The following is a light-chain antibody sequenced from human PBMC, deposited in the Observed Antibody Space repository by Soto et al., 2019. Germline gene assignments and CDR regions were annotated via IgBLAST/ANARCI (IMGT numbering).Light chain of an antibody. CDR3: QTWGSGVVV. V-gene: IGLV4-69*01. CDR2: VNSDGSH. Sequence: QLVLTQSPSASASLGASIKLTCTLSRGHSSYAIAWHQQRPEKGPQYVMKVNSDGSHIKGDGTPDRFSGSSSGAERFLTISNLQSDDEADYYCQTWGSGVVVFGGGTKLTVL. CDR1: RGHSSYA. J-gene: IGLJ2*01.